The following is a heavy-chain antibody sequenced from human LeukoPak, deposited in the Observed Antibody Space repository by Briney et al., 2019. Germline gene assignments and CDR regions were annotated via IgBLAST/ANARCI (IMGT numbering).Heavy chain of an antibody. D-gene: IGHD2-15*01. Sequence: ASVKVSCKASGGTFSSYAISWVRQAPGQGPEWMGWISAYNGNTNYAQKLQGRVTMTTDASTSTAYMELRSLRSDDTAVYYCVRGPDLGYCSGGSCYSIYYYYGMDVWGQGTTVTVSS. CDR2: ISAYNGNT. CDR1: GGTFSSYA. CDR3: VRGPDLGYCSGGSCYSIYYYYGMDV. V-gene: IGHV1-18*01. J-gene: IGHJ6*02.